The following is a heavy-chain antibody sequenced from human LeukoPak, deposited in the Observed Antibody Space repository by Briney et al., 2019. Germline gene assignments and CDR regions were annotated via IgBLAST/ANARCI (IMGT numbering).Heavy chain of an antibody. D-gene: IGHD2-2*01. V-gene: IGHV3-9*01. Sequence: GGSLRLSCAASGFTFDDYAMHWVRQAPGKGLEWVSGISWNSGSIGYADSVKGRFTISRDNAKNSLYLQMNSLRAEDTALYYCAKGYCSSTSCYTLDYWGQGTPVTVSS. CDR1: GFTFDDYA. J-gene: IGHJ4*02. CDR3: AKGYCSSTSCYTLDY. CDR2: ISWNSGSI.